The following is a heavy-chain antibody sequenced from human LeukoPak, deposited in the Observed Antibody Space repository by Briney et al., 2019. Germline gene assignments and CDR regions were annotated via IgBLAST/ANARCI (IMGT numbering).Heavy chain of an antibody. J-gene: IGHJ4*02. Sequence: GGSLRLSCAASGFTFSSYSMNWVRQAPGKGLEWVSYISSSSSTIYYADSVKGRFTISRDNAKNSLYLQMNSLGAEDTAVYYCARDRGSYWGQGTLVTVSS. CDR1: GFTFSSYS. CDR2: ISSSSSTI. D-gene: IGHD2-15*01. V-gene: IGHV3-48*01. CDR3: ARDRGSY.